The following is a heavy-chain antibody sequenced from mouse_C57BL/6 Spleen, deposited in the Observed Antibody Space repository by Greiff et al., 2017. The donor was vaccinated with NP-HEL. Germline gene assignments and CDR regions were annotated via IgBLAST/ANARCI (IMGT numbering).Heavy chain of an antibody. Sequence: QVQLQQSGPELVKPGASVKISCEASGYAFSSSWMNWVKQRPGKGLEWIGRIYPGDGDTNYNGKFKGKATLTADKSSSTAYMQLSSLTSEDSAVYFCAREITTVVAPFDYWGQGTTLTVSS. V-gene: IGHV1-82*01. J-gene: IGHJ2*01. CDR1: GYAFSSSW. D-gene: IGHD1-1*01. CDR3: AREITTVVAPFDY. CDR2: IYPGDGDT.